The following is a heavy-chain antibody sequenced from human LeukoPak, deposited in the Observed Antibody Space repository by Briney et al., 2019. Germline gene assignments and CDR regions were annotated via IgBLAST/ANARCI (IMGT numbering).Heavy chain of an antibody. Sequence: SETLSLTCTVSGGSISSGSYYWSWIRQPPGKGLEWIGYIYYSGSTNYNPSLKSRVTISVDTSKNQFSLKLSSVTAADTAVYYCARGVGTSAGMIVEFDYWGQGTLVTVSS. CDR1: GGSISSGSYY. J-gene: IGHJ4*02. V-gene: IGHV4-61*01. D-gene: IGHD3-22*01. CDR2: IYYSGST. CDR3: ARGVGTSAGMIVEFDY.